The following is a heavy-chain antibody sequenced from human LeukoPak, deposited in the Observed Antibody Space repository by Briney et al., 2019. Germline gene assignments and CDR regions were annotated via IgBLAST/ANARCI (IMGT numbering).Heavy chain of an antibody. CDR1: GFTFSSYW. V-gene: IGHV3-7*01. J-gene: IGHJ4*02. D-gene: IGHD3-3*01. Sequence: AGTLRLSCAASGFTFSSYWMSWVRQAPGKGLEWVANIKQDGSEKYYVDSVKGRFTISRDNAKNSLYLQMNSLRAEDTAVYYCARVSRIYYDFWSGYPPFDYWGQGTLGTVSS. CDR3: ARVSRIYYDFWSGYPPFDY. CDR2: IKQDGSEK.